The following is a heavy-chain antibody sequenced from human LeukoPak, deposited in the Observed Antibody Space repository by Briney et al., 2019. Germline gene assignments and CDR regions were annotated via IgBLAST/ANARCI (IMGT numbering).Heavy chain of an antibody. CDR2: IIPIFGTA. V-gene: IGHV1-69*05. Sequence: SVKVSCKASGGTFSSYAISWVRQAPGQGLEWMGGIIPIFGTANYAQKFQGRVTITTDESTSTAYMELSSLRSEDTAVYYCARDQGYSYGYGNFGYWGQGTLVTVSS. CDR3: ARDQGYSYGYGNFGY. CDR1: GGTFSSYA. J-gene: IGHJ4*02. D-gene: IGHD5-18*01.